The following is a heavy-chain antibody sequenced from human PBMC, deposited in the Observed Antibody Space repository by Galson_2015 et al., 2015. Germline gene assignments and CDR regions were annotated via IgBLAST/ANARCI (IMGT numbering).Heavy chain of an antibody. V-gene: IGHV3-53*01. CDR3: ARDSRGVSYGSDAFDI. CDR2: IYSVGST. CDR1: GFTVSTNY. Sequence: SLRLSCAASGFTVSTNYMNWVRQAPGKGLEWVSIIYSVGSTYYADSVRGRFTISRDNSKNTLYLQMNSLRAEDTALYYCARDSRGVSYGSDAFDIWGRGTMVTVSS. J-gene: IGHJ3*02. D-gene: IGHD1-26*01.